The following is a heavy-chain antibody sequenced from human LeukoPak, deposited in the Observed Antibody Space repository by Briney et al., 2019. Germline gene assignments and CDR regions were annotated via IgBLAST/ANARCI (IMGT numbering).Heavy chain of an antibody. J-gene: IGHJ3*02. Sequence: ASVKVSCKASGYTFTSYGTSWVRQAPGQGLEWMGWISAYNGNTNYAQKLQGRVTMTTDTSTSTAYMELRSLRSDDTAVYYCARIGKYQLTLSFDIWGQGTMVTVSS. V-gene: IGHV1-18*01. CDR1: GYTFTSYG. CDR2: ISAYNGNT. D-gene: IGHD2-2*01. CDR3: ARIGKYQLTLSFDI.